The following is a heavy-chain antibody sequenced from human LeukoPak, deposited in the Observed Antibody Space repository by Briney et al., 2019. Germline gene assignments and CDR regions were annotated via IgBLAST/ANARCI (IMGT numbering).Heavy chain of an antibody. D-gene: IGHD6-19*01. CDR3: ASLSSGWAYYYYGMDV. V-gene: IGHV3-7*01. CDR2: IKQDGSEK. J-gene: IGHJ6*02. CDR1: GFTFSSYW. Sequence: GGSLRLSCAASGFTFSSYWMSWVRQAPGKGLEWVANIKQDGSEKYYVDSVKGRFTISRDNAKNSLYLQMNSLRAEDTAVYYCASLSSGWAYYYYGMDVWGQGTTVTVSS.